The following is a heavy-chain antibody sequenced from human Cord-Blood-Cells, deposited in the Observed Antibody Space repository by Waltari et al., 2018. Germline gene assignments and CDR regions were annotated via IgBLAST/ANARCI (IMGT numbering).Heavy chain of an antibody. Sequence: QLQLQESGSGLVKPSQTLSLTCAVSGGSISSGGYSWSWIRQPPGKGLEWIGYIYHSWSTYYNPSLKSRVTISVDRSKNQFSLKLSSVTAADTAVYYCARVDGDYYNWFDPWGQGTLVTVSS. D-gene: IGHD4-17*01. CDR3: ARVDGDYYNWFDP. V-gene: IGHV4-30-2*01. J-gene: IGHJ5*02. CDR1: GGSISSGGYS. CDR2: IYHSWST.